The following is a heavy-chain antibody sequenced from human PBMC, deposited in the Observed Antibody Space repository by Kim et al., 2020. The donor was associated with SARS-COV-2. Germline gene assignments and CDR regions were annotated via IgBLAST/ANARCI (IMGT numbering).Heavy chain of an antibody. Sequence: LSLTCAASGFTFSSYGMHWVRQAPGKGLEWVAVISYDGSNKYYADSVKGRFTISRDNSKNTLYLQMNSLRAEDTAVYYCAKDLGFSSDGRNYWGQGT. V-gene: IGHV3-30*18. CDR2: ISYDGSNK. D-gene: IGHD6-19*01. CDR3: AKDLGFSSDGRNY. J-gene: IGHJ4*02. CDR1: GFTFSSYG.